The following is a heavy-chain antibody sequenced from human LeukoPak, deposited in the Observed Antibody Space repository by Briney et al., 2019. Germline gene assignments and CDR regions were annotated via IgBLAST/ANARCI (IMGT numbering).Heavy chain of an antibody. CDR2: VYYSGST. J-gene: IGHJ4*02. D-gene: IGHD3-9*01. V-gene: IGHV4-59*01. CDR3: ARGQDLRGSPTIYPFDY. Sequence: PSETLSLTCTVSGGSISSYYWSWIRQPPGKGLEWIGYVYYSGSTYYNPSLKSRVTISVGTSKKQFSLKLTSVTTADTAVYYCARGQDLRGSPTIYPFDYWGQGTLVTVSS. CDR1: GGSISSYY.